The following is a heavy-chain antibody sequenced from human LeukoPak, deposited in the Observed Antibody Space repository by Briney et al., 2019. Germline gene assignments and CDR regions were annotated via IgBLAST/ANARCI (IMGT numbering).Heavy chain of an antibody. CDR1: GGSLSSGDYY. D-gene: IGHD4-17*01. CDR2: IYYSGST. CDR3: ARARTVTTYPLSSYYFDY. J-gene: IGHJ4*02. Sequence: PSETLSLTCTVSGGSLSSGDYYWSWIRQPPGRGLEWFGYIYYSGSTYYNPSLKSRVTISVDTSKNQFSLKLSSVTAADTAVYYCARARTVTTYPLSSYYFDYWGQGTLVTVSS. V-gene: IGHV4-30-4*01.